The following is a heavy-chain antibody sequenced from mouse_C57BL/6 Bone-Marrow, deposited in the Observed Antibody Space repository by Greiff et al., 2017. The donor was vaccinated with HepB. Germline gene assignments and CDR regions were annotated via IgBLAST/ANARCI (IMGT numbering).Heavy chain of an antibody. Sequence: DVQLQESGPVLVKPGASVKMSCKASGYTFTDYYMNWVKQSHGKSLEWIGVINPYNGGTSYNQKFKGKATLTVDKSSSTAYMELNSLTSEDSAVYYCARYYYDYPWFAYWGQGTLVTVSA. D-gene: IGHD2-4*01. J-gene: IGHJ3*01. CDR3: ARYYYDYPWFAY. CDR1: GYTFTDYY. CDR2: INPYNGGT. V-gene: IGHV1-19*01.